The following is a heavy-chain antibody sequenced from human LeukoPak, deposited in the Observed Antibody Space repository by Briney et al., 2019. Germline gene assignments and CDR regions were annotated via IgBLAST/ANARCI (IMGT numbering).Heavy chain of an antibody. CDR3: ARDGGVGELNFDY. CDR1: GFTFEDYT. Sequence: GRSLRLSCAASGFTFEDYTMHWVRQAPGRGLEWVSGINWDSGSIGYADSVKGRFTISRDNSKNTLYLQMNSLRAEDTAVYYCARDGGVGELNFDYWGQGTLVTVSS. V-gene: IGHV3-9*01. CDR2: INWDSGSI. J-gene: IGHJ4*02. D-gene: IGHD3-10*01.